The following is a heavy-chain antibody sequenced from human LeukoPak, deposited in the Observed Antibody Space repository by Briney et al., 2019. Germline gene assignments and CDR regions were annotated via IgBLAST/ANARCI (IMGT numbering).Heavy chain of an antibody. Sequence: ASVKVSCKASGYTFTSYAMHWVRQAPRQRLEWMGWINAGNGNTKYSQKFQGRVTITRDTSASTAYMELSSLRSEDTAVYYCARAGGSGSGYSSGWYYDYWGQGTLVTVSS. CDR1: GYTFTSYA. CDR2: INAGNGNT. CDR3: ARAGGSGSGYSSGWYYDY. D-gene: IGHD6-19*01. J-gene: IGHJ4*02. V-gene: IGHV1-3*01.